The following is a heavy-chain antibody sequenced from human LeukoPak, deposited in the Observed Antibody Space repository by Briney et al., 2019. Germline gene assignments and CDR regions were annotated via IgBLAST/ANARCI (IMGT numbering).Heavy chain of an antibody. CDR1: GGSFSGYY. D-gene: IGHD1-26*01. J-gene: IGHJ2*01. CDR3: ARETSGRVL. Sequence: SSETLSLTCAVYGGSFSGYYWSWIRQPPGKGLEWIGEINHSGSTNYNPSLKSRVTISVDTSKNQFSLKLSSVTAADTAVYYCARETSGRVLWGRGTLVTVSS. V-gene: IGHV4-34*01. CDR2: INHSGST.